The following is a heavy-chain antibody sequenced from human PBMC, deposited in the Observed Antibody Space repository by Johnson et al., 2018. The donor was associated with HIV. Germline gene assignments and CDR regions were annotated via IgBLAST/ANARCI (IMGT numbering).Heavy chain of an antibody. CDR2: ISYDGSNK. Sequence: QMQLVESGGGVVQPGRSLRLSCAASGFTFSSYAMHWVRQAPGKGLEWVAVISYDGSNKYYADSVKGRFTISRDNSMHTMYLQMNSLRAEDTAVYYCAREGSTVVTSAFDIWGQGTMVTVSS. V-gene: IGHV3-30*04. CDR1: GFTFSSYA. CDR3: AREGSTVVTSAFDI. D-gene: IGHD4-23*01. J-gene: IGHJ3*02.